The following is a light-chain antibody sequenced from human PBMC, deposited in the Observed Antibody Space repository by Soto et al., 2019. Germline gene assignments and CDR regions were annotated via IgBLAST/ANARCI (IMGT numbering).Light chain of an antibody. CDR3: SSYTSSSTHAV. CDR1: SSDVGGYNY. J-gene: IGLJ7*01. V-gene: IGLV2-14*01. CDR2: DVS. Sequence: QSVLTQPASVSGSPGQSITISCTGTSSDVGGYNYVSWYQRHPGKAPKLMIYDVSNRPSGVSNRFSGSKSGNTASLTISGLQAEDEADYYCSSYTSSSTHAVFGGGTQLTVL.